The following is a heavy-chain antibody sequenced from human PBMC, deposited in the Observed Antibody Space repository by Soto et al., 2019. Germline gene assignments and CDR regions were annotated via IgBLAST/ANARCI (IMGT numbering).Heavy chain of an antibody. Sequence: QVQLVQSGAEVKKPGSSVKVSCKASGGTFSSYAISWVRQAPGQGLEWMGGIIPIFGTANYAHKFQGRVTITTNETTTNAYMALSSLRSENTPVYYCPTELFYADYRFAYSGHGTLVTVSS. V-gene: IGHV1-69*05. CDR3: PTELFYADYRFAY. CDR1: GGTFSSYA. CDR2: IIPIFGTA. J-gene: IGHJ4*01. D-gene: IGHD4-17*01.